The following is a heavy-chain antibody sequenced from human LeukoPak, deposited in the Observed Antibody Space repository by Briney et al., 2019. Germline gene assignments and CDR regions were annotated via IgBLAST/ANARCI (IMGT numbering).Heavy chain of an antibody. V-gene: IGHV1-46*01. CDR1: GYTFTSYY. J-gene: IGHJ4*02. D-gene: IGHD3-3*01. Sequence: WASVKVSCKASGYTFTSYYMHWVRQAPGQGLEWMEIINPSGGSTSYAQKFQGRVTMTRDTSTSTVYMELSSLRSEDTAVYYCASSPPYYDFWSGYSSSLDYWGQGTLVTVSS. CDR2: INPSGGST. CDR3: ASSPPYYDFWSGYSSSLDY.